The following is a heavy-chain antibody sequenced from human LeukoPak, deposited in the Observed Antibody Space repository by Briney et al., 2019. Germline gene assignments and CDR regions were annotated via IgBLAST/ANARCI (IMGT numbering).Heavy chain of an antibody. Sequence: SETLSLTCAVYGGSFSAYYWSWIRQPPGKGPEWIGEVSHSGTTNCNPSLESRVTISIDTSKNQFSLKLSSVTAADTAVYFCARKYCTITSCSYAFDFWGQGTMVTVSS. CDR1: GGSFSAYY. CDR3: ARKYCTITSCSYAFDF. CDR2: VSHSGTT. D-gene: IGHD2-2*01. V-gene: IGHV4-34*01. J-gene: IGHJ3*01.